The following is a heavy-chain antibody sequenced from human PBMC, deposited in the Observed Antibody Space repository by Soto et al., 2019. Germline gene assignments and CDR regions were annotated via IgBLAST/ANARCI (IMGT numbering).Heavy chain of an antibody. Sequence: QVQLVQSGAEVKKPGSSVKVSCKASGGTFSSYAISWVRQAPGQGLEWMGGIIPIFGTANYAQKFQGRVTITADESTSTAYMELGSLRSEDTAVYYCSCLPIAAETEGGFDPWGQGTLVTVSS. CDR3: SCLPIAAETEGGFDP. CDR2: IIPIFGTA. V-gene: IGHV1-69*01. CDR1: GGTFSSYA. J-gene: IGHJ5*02. D-gene: IGHD6-13*01.